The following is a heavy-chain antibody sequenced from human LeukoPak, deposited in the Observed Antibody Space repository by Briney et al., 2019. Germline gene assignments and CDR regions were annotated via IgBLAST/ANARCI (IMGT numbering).Heavy chain of an antibody. J-gene: IGHJ5*02. CDR2: INPNSGDT. D-gene: IGHD3-10*01. CDR1: GYTFTDYY. CDR3: ARDGSGSGYNWFDP. V-gene: IGHV1-2*02. Sequence: ASVKVSCKASGYTFTDYYMHWVRQGPGQGLEWMGWINPNSGDTNYAQKFQGRVTMTRDTSISTAYMELSRLRSDDTAVYYGARDGSGSGYNWFDPWGQGTLVTVSS.